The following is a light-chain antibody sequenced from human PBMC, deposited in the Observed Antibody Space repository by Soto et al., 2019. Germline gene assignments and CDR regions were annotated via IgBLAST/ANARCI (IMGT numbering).Light chain of an antibody. CDR3: QRYGSSPPGFT. CDR2: AAS. Sequence: AIRMTQSPSSLSASTGDRVTITCRASQGISSYLAWYQQKPGKAPKLLIYAASTLQSGVPSRFSGSGSGTDFTLTISRLEPEDFAVYYCQRYGSSPPGFTFGPGTTVEIK. CDR1: QGISSY. V-gene: IGKV1-8*01. J-gene: IGKJ3*01.